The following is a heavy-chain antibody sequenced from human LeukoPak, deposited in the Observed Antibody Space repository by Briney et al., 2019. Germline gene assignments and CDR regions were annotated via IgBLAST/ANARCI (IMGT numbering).Heavy chain of an antibody. Sequence: ASVKVSCKASGYTFTSYDINWVQQATGQGLEWMGWMNPDSGNTGYAQKFQGRVTITRNTSISTAYMELSSLRSEDTAVYYCARGRGVLVPGYCSSTSCRNWFDPWGQGTLVTVSS. V-gene: IGHV1-8*03. CDR2: MNPDSGNT. J-gene: IGHJ5*02. CDR3: ARGRGVLVPGYCSSTSCRNWFDP. CDR1: GYTFTSYD. D-gene: IGHD2-2*03.